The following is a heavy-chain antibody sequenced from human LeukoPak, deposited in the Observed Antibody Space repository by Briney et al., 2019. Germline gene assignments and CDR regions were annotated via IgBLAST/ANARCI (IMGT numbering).Heavy chain of an antibody. CDR1: GYSISSGYY. Sequence: SETLSLTCTVSGYSISSGYYWGWIRQPPGKGLEWIGSIYHSGSTYYNPSLKSRVTISVDTSKNQFSLKLSSVTAADTAVYYCARGHSPNYYGSGSYRPFDYWGQGTLVTVSS. D-gene: IGHD3-10*01. CDR3: ARGHSPNYYGSGSYRPFDY. J-gene: IGHJ4*02. CDR2: IYHSGST. V-gene: IGHV4-38-2*02.